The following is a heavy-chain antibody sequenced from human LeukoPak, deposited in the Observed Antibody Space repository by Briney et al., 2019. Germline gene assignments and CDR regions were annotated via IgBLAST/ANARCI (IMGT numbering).Heavy chain of an antibody. Sequence: PGGSLRLSCAASGFTFSDYYMSWIRQAPGKGLEWVSYISSSSSTIYYADSVKGRFTISRDNAKNSLYLQMNSLRAEDTAVYYCARDQGYCSSTSCYVEAFDIWGQGTMVTVSS. CDR3: ARDQGYCSSTSCYVEAFDI. D-gene: IGHD2-2*01. V-gene: IGHV3-11*04. CDR2: ISSSSSTI. J-gene: IGHJ3*02. CDR1: GFTFSDYY.